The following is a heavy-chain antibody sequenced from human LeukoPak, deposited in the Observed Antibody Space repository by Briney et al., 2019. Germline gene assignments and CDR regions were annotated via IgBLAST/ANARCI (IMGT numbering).Heavy chain of an antibody. V-gene: IGHV4-59*11. CDR3: WRDTYDFMGQSDDFFDS. D-gene: IGHD3/OR15-3a*01. CDR1: GGSIGTHY. CDR2: AHSSGHT. Sequence: SETLSLTCSVSGGSIGTHYWSWIRQPPGKGLEWIGYAHSSGHTRSNPSLQSRVTISVDMSDKHLSLKLTSVTTADTAVYYCWRDTYDFMGQSDDFFDSWGQGTRVIVSS. J-gene: IGHJ3*01.